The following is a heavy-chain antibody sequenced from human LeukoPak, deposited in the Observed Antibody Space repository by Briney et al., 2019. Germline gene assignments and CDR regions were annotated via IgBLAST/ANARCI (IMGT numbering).Heavy chain of an antibody. V-gene: IGHV4-39*07. D-gene: IGHD2-15*01. J-gene: IGHJ6*03. CDR2: IYYSGST. CDR3: ARGSLRLGGYYYYYMDV. CDR1: SGSISSSSYY. Sequence: SETLSLTYTVSSGSISSSSYYWGWIRQPPGKGLEWIGSIYYSGSTYYNPSLKSRVTISVDRSKNQFSLKLSSVTAADTAVYYCARGSLRLGGYYYYYMDVWDKGTTVTVSS.